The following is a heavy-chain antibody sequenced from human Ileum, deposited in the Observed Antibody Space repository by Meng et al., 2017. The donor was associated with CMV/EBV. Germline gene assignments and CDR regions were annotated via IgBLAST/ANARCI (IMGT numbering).Heavy chain of an antibody. Sequence: QVQLVQSGPEVKKPGASVSVSGKASGYTFTGYYIHWVRQAPGQGLEWMGYINPNSGGTNFAQNFQGRVTMIRDRSISTAYMELSRLRSDDTAVYFCARGIRVGDTGWHFDYWGQGTLVTVSS. V-gene: IGHV1-2*02. J-gene: IGHJ4*02. CDR3: ARGIRVGDTGWHFDY. CDR2: INPNSGGT. CDR1: GYTFTGYY. D-gene: IGHD1-26*01.